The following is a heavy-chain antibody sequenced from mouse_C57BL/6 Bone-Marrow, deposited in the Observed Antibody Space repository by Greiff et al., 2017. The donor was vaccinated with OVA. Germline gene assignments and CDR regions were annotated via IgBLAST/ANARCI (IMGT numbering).Heavy chain of an antibody. CDR2: IDPSDSYT. Sequence: VQLQQPGAELVMPGASVKLSCKASGYTFTSYWMHWVKQRPGQGLEWIGEIDPSDSYTNYNQKFKGKSTLTVDKSSSTAYMQLSSLTSEDPAVYYCAREEDWGQGTLVTVSA. V-gene: IGHV1-69*01. J-gene: IGHJ3*01. CDR1: GYTFTSYW. CDR3: AREED.